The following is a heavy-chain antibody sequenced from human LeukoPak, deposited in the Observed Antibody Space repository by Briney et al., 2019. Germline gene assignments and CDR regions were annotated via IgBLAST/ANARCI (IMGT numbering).Heavy chain of an antibody. V-gene: IGHV3-48*02. CDR2: ISSSSSTI. Sequence: GGSLRLSCAASGFTFSSYGMHWVRQAPGKGLEWVSYISSSSSTIYYADSVKGRFTISRDNAKNSLYLQMNSLRDEDTAVYYCARDGGALIRGKGYYYGMDVWGQGTTVTVSS. D-gene: IGHD3-16*01. CDR3: ARDGGALIRGKGYYYGMDV. CDR1: GFTFSSYG. J-gene: IGHJ6*02.